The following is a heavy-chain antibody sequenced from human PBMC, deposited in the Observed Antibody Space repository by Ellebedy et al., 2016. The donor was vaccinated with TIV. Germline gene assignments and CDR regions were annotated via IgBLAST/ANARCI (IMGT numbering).Heavy chain of an antibody. CDR3: ARLDEFWGGSWFDP. D-gene: IGHD3-3*01. Sequence: MPSETLSLTCTVSGGSISSSNHYRGWVRQPPGKGLEWIGTFYYGGSTFYNPSLRSRVTISVGTSKNDFSLKVTSVTAADTAVYYCARLDEFWGGSWFDPWGQGTLVTVSS. V-gene: IGHV4-39*02. CDR2: FYYGGST. CDR1: GGSISSSNHY. J-gene: IGHJ5*02.